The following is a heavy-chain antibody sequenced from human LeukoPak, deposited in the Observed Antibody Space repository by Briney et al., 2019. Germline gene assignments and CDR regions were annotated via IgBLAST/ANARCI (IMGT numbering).Heavy chain of an antibody. Sequence: SETLSLTCAVYGGSFSGYYWSWIRQPPGKGLEWIGEINHSGSTNYNPSLRSRLTMSVDTSKNQFSLKLTSVTALDTAVYFCASPGYCTGGSCLFVWGPGTTVTVSS. V-gene: IGHV4-34*01. CDR3: ASPGYCTGGSCLFV. CDR2: INHSGST. J-gene: IGHJ6*02. D-gene: IGHD2-15*01. CDR1: GGSFSGYY.